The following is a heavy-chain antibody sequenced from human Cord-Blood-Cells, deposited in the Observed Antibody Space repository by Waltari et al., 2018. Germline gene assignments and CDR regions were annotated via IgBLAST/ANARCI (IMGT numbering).Heavy chain of an antibody. CDR1: GGTFSSYA. V-gene: IGHV1-69*01. D-gene: IGHD2-15*01. Sequence: QVQLVQSGAAVKKPGSSVKVSCKASGGTFSSYAISWVRSAPGQGLEWMGGINPIFGTANYAQKFQGRVTITADESTSTAYMELSSLRSEDTAVYYCARGGGIVVVVAAHPGAFDIWGQGTMVTVSS. CDR2: INPIFGTA. J-gene: IGHJ3*02. CDR3: ARGGGIVVVVAAHPGAFDI.